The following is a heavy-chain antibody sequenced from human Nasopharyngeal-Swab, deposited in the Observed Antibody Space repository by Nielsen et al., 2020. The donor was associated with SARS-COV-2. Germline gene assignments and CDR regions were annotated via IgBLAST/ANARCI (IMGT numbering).Heavy chain of an antibody. J-gene: IGHJ4*02. CDR3: AKVGRENYFDY. V-gene: IGHV3-30*18. CDR2: ISYDGSNK. D-gene: IGHD1-26*01. CDR1: GITSSNFW. Sequence: GESLKISCAGSGITSSNFWMTWVRQAPGKGLEWVAVISYDGSNKYYADSVKGRFTISRDNSKNTLYLQMNSLRAEDTAVYYCAKVGRENYFDYWGQGTLVTVSS.